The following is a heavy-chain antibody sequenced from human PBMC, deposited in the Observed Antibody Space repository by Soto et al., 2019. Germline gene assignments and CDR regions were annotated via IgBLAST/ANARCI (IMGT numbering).Heavy chain of an antibody. J-gene: IGHJ4*02. Sequence: QVQLEQSGAEVKQPGSSVRVSCKTSGGTFSTYAINWVRQAPGQGLDWMGAIIPLFGTADYSQKFQGRVTITADESTSTAYMELSSPRSDDTAVYFCARPKGTYSSGYYYFDFWGQGTLVTVSS. CDR2: IIPLFGTA. D-gene: IGHD6-19*01. CDR1: GGTFSTYA. V-gene: IGHV1-69*01. CDR3: ARPKGTYSSGYYYFDF.